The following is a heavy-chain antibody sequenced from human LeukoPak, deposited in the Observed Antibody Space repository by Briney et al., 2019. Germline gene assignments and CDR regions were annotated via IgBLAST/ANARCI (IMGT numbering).Heavy chain of an antibody. CDR3: ARCRGIGHKENWFDP. J-gene: IGHJ5*02. CDR1: GYAFTTYD. Sequence: GASVKVSCKASGYAFTTYDINWVRQATGQGPEWIGWMNPNSGNTGYTQNFQGRVTMTRNTSISTAYMELSSLKSEDTAVYYCARCRGIGHKENWFDPWGLGTLVTVSS. D-gene: IGHD3-3*02. V-gene: IGHV1-8*01. CDR2: MNPNSGNT.